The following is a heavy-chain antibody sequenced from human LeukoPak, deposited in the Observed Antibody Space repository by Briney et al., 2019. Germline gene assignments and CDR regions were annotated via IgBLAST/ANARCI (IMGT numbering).Heavy chain of an antibody. Sequence: RGSPRLSCAASGFTPRNYAMSWGCQAPGKGLERGSAISASGGTTYYTDSVEGRFTISRDNSKNTLYLQMNSLRTDDTAVYYCAKDYPWDDFWSPYPSMDVWGKGTTVTVSS. CDR3: AKDYPWDDFWSPYPSMDV. CDR2: ISASGGTT. J-gene: IGHJ6*03. V-gene: IGHV3-23*01. D-gene: IGHD3-3*01. CDR1: GFTPRNYA.